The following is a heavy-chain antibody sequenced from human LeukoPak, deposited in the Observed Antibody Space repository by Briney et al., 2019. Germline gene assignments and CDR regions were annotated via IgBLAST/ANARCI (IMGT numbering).Heavy chain of an antibody. CDR1: GFSVSTYG. V-gene: IGHV3-33*01. D-gene: IGHD1-26*01. J-gene: IGHJ4*02. Sequence: GGSLRLSCAASGFSVSTYGMHWVRQAPGKGLEWVAVIWYDGSDKYHADSVKGRFTISRDNSKNTLFLQMNSLSAEDTAVYYCARERSGNYLGYFDYWGQGTLVSVSS. CDR2: IWYDGSDK. CDR3: ARERSGNYLGYFDY.